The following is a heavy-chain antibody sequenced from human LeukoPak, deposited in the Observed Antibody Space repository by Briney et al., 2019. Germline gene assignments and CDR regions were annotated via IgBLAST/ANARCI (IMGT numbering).Heavy chain of an antibody. Sequence: GGSLRLSCAASGFIVSSNYMSWVRQAPGKGLEWVSVIYSGGSTYYADSVKGRFTISRDNSKNTLYLQMNSLRAEDTAVYYCARDHLVVGALRNYYGMDVWGQGTTVTVSS. CDR1: GFIVSSNY. D-gene: IGHD2-15*01. J-gene: IGHJ6*02. CDR2: IYSGGST. V-gene: IGHV3-53*01. CDR3: ARDHLVVGALRNYYGMDV.